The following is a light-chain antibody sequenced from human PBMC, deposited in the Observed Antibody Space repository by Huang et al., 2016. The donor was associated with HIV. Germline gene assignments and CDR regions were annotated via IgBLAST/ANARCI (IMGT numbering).Light chain of an antibody. CDR3: QQYQDWPRT. V-gene: IGKV3-15*01. J-gene: IGKJ1*01. CDR2: GAS. CDR1: QSVSSN. Sequence: EIVMTQSPGTLSLSPGERATLSCRPSQSVSSNLAWYQHQPGQAPRLLIYGASTRATGVPARFSGSGSGTEFTLTISSLQSDDFVVYYCQQYQDWPRTFGQGTKVEIK.